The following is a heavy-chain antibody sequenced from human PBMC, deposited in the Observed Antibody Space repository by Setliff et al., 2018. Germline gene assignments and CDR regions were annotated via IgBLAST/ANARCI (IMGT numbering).Heavy chain of an antibody. D-gene: IGHD3-22*01. J-gene: IGHJ5*02. Sequence: GGSLRLSCAASGFVFSTYDMNWVRQAPGKGLEWVSSISHSNTYIYYADSVKGRFTISRDNATNSLYLQMNSLRAEDTAVYYCARGNFYYFDRTGRGPNWCDPWGQGTLVTSPQ. CDR3: ARGNFYYFDRTGRGPNWCDP. CDR2: ISHSNTYI. CDR1: GFVFSTYD. V-gene: IGHV3-21*01.